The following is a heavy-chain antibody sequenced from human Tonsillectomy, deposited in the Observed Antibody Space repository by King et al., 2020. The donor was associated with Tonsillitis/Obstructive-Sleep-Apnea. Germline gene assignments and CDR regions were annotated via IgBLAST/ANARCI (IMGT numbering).Heavy chain of an antibody. CDR3: ARDSDDAFDI. V-gene: IGHV3-21*01. Sequence: VQLVESGGGLVKPGGSLRLSCAASGFTFSTYSMTWVRQAPGKGLEWVSSISTSSSYIYYGDSVKGRFTISRDNAKNSLYLQMNSLRAEDTAVYFCARDSDDAFDIWGQGTMVTVSS. J-gene: IGHJ3*02. CDR2: ISTSSSYI. CDR1: GFTFSTYS.